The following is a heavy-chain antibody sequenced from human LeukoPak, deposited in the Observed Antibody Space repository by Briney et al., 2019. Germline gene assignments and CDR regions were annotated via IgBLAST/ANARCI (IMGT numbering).Heavy chain of an antibody. CDR2: IYYSGST. Sequence: SETLSLTCTVSGGSISSYYWGWIRQPPGKGLEWIGSIYYSGSTYYNPSLKSRVTISVDTSKNQFSLKLSSVTAADTAVYYCARQGTGDTHYYYYGMDVWGQGTTVTVSS. D-gene: IGHD7-27*01. CDR1: GGSISSYY. V-gene: IGHV4-39*01. J-gene: IGHJ6*02. CDR3: ARQGTGDTHYYYYGMDV.